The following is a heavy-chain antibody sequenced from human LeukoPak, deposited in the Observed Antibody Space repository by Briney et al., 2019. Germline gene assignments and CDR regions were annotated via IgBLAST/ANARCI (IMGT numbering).Heavy chain of an antibody. V-gene: IGHV3-74*01. Sequence: PGGSLRLSCAASGFTFSSYWMHWVRQAPGKGLVWVSRIVSDGNITSYADSVKGRFTISRDNAKNTLYLQMNSLRAEDTAVYYCARISYDSSGYYDYWGQGTLVTVSS. D-gene: IGHD3-22*01. J-gene: IGHJ4*02. CDR1: GFTFSSYW. CDR2: IVSDGNIT. CDR3: ARISYDSSGYYDY.